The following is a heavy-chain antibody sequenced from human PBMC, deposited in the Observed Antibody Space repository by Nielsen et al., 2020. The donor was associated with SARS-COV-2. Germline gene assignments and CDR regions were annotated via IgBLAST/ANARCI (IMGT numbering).Heavy chain of an antibody. J-gene: IGHJ5*02. CDR2: ISYDGSNK. Sequence: VRQMPGKGLEWVAVISYDGSNKYYADSVKGRFTISRDNSKNTLYLQMNSLRAEDTAVYYCAKAGYGSGSFFWFDPWGQGTLVTVSS. V-gene: IGHV3-30*18. D-gene: IGHD3-10*01. CDR3: AKAGYGSGSFFWFDP.